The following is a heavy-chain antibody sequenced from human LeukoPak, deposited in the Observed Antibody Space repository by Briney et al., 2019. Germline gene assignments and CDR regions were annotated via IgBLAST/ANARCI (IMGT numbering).Heavy chain of an antibody. J-gene: IGHJ6*03. D-gene: IGHD2-2*01. CDR1: GGSFSGYY. Sequence: SETLSLTCAVYGGSFSGYYWSWIRQPPGKGLEWVGEINHSGSTNYNPSLKSRVTISVDTSKNQSSLKLSSVTAADTAVYYCARDDYCSSTSCYYYYYYMDVWGKGTTVTVSS. V-gene: IGHV4-34*01. CDR3: ARDDYCSSTSCYYYYYYMDV. CDR2: INHSGST.